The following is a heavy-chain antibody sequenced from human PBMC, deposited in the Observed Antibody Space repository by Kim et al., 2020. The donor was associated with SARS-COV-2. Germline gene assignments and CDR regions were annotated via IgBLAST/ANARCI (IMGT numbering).Heavy chain of an antibody. D-gene: IGHD1-26*01. CDR1: GFTFNTYD. CDR2: ISYDGSTK. Sequence: GGSLRLSCAASGFTFNTYDMHWVRQAPGKGLEWVAVISYDGSTKYYADSVKGRFTISRDNSKNTLYLQMNSLRIEDTAVYYCAKSFSGSYFGYDYWGQGTLVTVSS. J-gene: IGHJ4*02. V-gene: IGHV3-30*18. CDR3: AKSFSGSYFGYDY.